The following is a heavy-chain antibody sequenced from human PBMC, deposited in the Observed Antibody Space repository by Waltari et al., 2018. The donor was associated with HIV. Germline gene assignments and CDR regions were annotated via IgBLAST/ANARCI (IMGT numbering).Heavy chain of an antibody. CDR3: ASSSLLTDYSDSSGYYFVD. J-gene: IGHJ4*02. CDR2: ISAYNGNT. CDR1: GYSFTRYG. D-gene: IGHD3-22*01. Sequence: QVQLVQSGAEMQKPGASVKVSCKASGYSFTRYGFSWVRKAPGQGLEWMGWISAYNGNTDIGQKFQGRLTMDTDTSTSTAYMELRSLRSDDTAVYYCASSSLLTDYSDSSGYYFVDWGQGTLVTVSS. V-gene: IGHV1-18*01.